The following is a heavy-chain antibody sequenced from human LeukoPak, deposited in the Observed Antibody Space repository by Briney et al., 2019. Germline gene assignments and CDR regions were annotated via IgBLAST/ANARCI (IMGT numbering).Heavy chain of an antibody. CDR3: ARVSTSGYDI. CDR2: ISGSGRRT. CDR1: GFTFSNYG. D-gene: IGHD2-2*01. Sequence: GGSLRLSCAASGFTFSNYGMSWVRQAPGKGLEWVSVISGSGRRTQYADSVKGRFTISRENAKNSLYLQMSSLRAGDTAVYYCARVSTSGYDIWGRGTMVTVSS. J-gene: IGHJ3*02. V-gene: IGHV3-23*01.